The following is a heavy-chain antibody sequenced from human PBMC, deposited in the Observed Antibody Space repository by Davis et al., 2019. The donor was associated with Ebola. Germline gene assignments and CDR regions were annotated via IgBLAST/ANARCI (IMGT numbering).Heavy chain of an antibody. CDR1: GYTFTNYG. CDR3: ASREIIGLVAAGTGYYYGMDV. J-gene: IGHJ6*04. V-gene: IGHV1-18*04. Sequence: AASVKVSCKASGYTFTNYGITWVRQAPGQGLEWMGWINPHNGNTNYAQNVQGRVIMTSDTATTTAYMEVRSLRSDDTAVYYCASREIIGLVAAGTGYYYGMDVWGKGTTVTVSS. CDR2: INPHNGNT. D-gene: IGHD6-13*01.